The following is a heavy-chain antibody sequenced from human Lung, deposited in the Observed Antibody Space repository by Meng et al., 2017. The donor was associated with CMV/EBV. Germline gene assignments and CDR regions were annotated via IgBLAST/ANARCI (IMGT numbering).Heavy chain of an antibody. Sequence: YTLTSYDINWVRQATGQGLEWMGWMKPNSGDTGYVQKFQGRVTMTRNTSTSTAYMELSSLRSEDTAVYYCAIGVRGGYYYYYYGIDVWGQGTTVTVSS. V-gene: IGHV1-8*01. CDR1: YTLTSYD. CDR3: AIGVRGGYYYYYYGIDV. D-gene: IGHD3-16*01. J-gene: IGHJ6*02. CDR2: MKPNSGDT.